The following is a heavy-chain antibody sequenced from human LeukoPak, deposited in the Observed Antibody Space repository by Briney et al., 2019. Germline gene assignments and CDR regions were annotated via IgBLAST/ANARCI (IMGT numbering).Heavy chain of an antibody. CDR2: ISSSGSTI. V-gene: IGHV3-48*03. CDR1: GFTFSSYE. J-gene: IGHJ6*03. CDR3: ARDFRTNYYYYMDV. D-gene: IGHD1-14*01. Sequence: GGSLRLSCAASGFTFSSYEMNWVRQAPGKGLEWVSYISSSGSTIYYADSVKGRFTISRDNTKNTLYVQMNSLRAENTALYYCARDFRTNYYYYMDVWGKGTTVTVSS.